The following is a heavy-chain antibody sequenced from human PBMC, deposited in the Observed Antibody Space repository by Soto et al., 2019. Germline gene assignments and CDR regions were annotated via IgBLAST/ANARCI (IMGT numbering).Heavy chain of an antibody. D-gene: IGHD6-19*01. CDR1: GYTLTELS. Sequence: GASVKVSCKVSGYTLTELSMHWVRQAPGKGLEWMGGFDPEDGETIYAQKFQCRVTMTEDTSTDTAYMELSSLRSEDTAVYYCATASVAGTKPYFQHWGQGTLVTVSS. J-gene: IGHJ1*01. CDR2: FDPEDGET. V-gene: IGHV1-24*01. CDR3: ATASVAGTKPYFQH.